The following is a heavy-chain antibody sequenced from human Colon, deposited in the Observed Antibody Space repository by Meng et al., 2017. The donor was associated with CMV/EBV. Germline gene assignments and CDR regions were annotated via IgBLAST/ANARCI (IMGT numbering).Heavy chain of an antibody. CDR1: GGSISSSSYY. Sequence: TLSLTGTVSGGSISSSSYYWGWIRQPPGKGLEWIGSIFYHGATDSNPSLKSRVTISVDTSKSQFSLKLTSVTAADTAVYYCTRFVVGVSNTYWGQGTLVTVSS. CDR2: IFYHGAT. D-gene: IGHD2/OR15-2a*01. V-gene: IGHV4-39*07. CDR3: TRFVVGVSNTY. J-gene: IGHJ4*02.